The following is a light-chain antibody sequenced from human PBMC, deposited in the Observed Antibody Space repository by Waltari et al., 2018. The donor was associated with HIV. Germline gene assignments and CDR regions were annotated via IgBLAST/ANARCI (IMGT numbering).Light chain of an antibody. Sequence: HLVLTQSPSASASLRAPVKRTFTLSRVHSSYAIPWHQQQPDKGPRYLMKLNSDGTNSKGDGIADRFAGSSSGAARYLTISSLQSEDEADYYCQTWGTGIRVFGGGTKLTVL. CDR2: LNSDGTN. V-gene: IGLV4-69*01. CDR3: QTWGTGIRV. J-gene: IGLJ3*02. CDR1: RVHSSYA.